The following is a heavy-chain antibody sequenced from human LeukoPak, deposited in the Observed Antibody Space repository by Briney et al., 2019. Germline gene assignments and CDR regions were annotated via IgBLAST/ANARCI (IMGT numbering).Heavy chain of an antibody. V-gene: IGHV1-8*01. J-gene: IGHJ2*01. CDR3: ARGRGHSSSWYGRYFDL. Sequence: ASVTVSCKASGYTFTSYDINWVRQATGQGLEWMGWMNPNSGNTGYAQKFQGRVTMTRNTSISTAYMELSSLRSEDTAVYYCARGRGHSSSWYGRYFDLWGRGTLVTVSS. CDR2: MNPNSGNT. CDR1: GYTFTSYD. D-gene: IGHD6-13*01.